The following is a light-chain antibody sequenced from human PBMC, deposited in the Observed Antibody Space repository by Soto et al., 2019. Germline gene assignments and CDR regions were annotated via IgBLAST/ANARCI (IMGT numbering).Light chain of an antibody. CDR1: SSNIGAGYE. CDR3: QSYDNSLSGSYV. V-gene: IGLV1-40*01. J-gene: IGLJ1*01. Sequence: QPVLTQPPSVSGAPGERVTISCTGSSSNIGAGYEVHWYQQLPGTSPKLLIYEDTDRPSGVPDRFSGSKSGTSASLAITGLLAEDEADYYCQSYDNSLSGSYVFGTGTKVTVL. CDR2: EDT.